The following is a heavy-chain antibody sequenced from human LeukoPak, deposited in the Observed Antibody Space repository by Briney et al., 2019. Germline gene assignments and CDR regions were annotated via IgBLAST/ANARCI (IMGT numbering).Heavy chain of an antibody. CDR2: IKSKIDGGTT. CDR3: TPGWY. J-gene: IGHJ4*02. V-gene: IGHV3-15*01. D-gene: IGHD6-19*01. Sequence: PGGSLRLSCAASGFTFSDAWMTWVRLAPGKGLEWVGHIKSKIDGGTTDYAAPVKGRFTISGDDSKNTVYLQMNSLKSEDTAVYFCTPGWYWGQGTLVTVSS. CDR1: GFTFSDAW.